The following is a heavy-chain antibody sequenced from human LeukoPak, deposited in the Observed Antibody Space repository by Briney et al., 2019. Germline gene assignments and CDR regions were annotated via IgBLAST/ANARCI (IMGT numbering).Heavy chain of an antibody. CDR1: GFTFSRYS. V-gene: IGHV3-21*04. CDR3: ARCDSSRWNGIDY. Sequence: PGGSLRLSCAASGFTFSRYSMNWVRQAPGKGLEWVSSISSGSDSIDYTDSVKGRFTISRDNSRNTMDLQMNSLRAEDTAVYYCARCDSSRWNGIDYWGQGTLVTVSS. J-gene: IGHJ4*02. CDR2: ISSGSDSI. D-gene: IGHD6-13*01.